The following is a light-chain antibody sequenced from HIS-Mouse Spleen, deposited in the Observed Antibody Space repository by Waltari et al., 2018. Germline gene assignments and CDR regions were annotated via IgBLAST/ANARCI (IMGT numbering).Light chain of an antibody. CDR3: QAWDSSTVV. CDR1: KLGDKY. J-gene: IGLJ2*01. CDR2: QDS. Sequence: SYELTQPPSVSVSPGQTASLTCSGDKLGDKYACWYQQKPGQSPVLVIYQDSKRPSGIPERFSGSNSGNTATLTISGTQAMDEADYYCQAWDSSTVVFGGGTKLTVI. V-gene: IGLV3-1*01.